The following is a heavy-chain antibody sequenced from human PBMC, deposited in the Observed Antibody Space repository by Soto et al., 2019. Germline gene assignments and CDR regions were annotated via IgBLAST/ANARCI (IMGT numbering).Heavy chain of an antibody. CDR1: GFPFSSYW. J-gene: IGHJ5*02. V-gene: IGHV3-7*01. CDR3: ARDSVWFDP. CDR2: IKQDGSEK. Sequence: VQLVASGGGLVQPGGSLRLSCAASGFPFSSYWMSWVRQAPGKGLEWVANIKQDGSEKYYVDSVKGRFTISRDNAKNSLYLQMNSLRAEDTAVYYCARDSVWFDPWGQGTLVTVSS. D-gene: IGHD3-10*01.